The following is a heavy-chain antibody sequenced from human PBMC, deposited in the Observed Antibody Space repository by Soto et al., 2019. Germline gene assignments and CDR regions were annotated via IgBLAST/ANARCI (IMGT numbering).Heavy chain of an antibody. CDR2: ISSSSSYT. Sequence: PGGSLRLSCAASGFTFSSYSMNWVRQAPGKGLEWVSSISSSSSYTYYADSVKGRFTISRDNAKNSLYLQMNSLRAEDTAVYYCARDYGNYWGQGTLVTVSS. J-gene: IGHJ4*02. D-gene: IGHD4-17*01. CDR1: GFTFSSYS. V-gene: IGHV3-21*01. CDR3: ARDYGNY.